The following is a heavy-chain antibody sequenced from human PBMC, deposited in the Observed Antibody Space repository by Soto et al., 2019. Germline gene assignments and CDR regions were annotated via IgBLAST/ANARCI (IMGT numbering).Heavy chain of an antibody. J-gene: IGHJ4*02. CDR2: IVVDSNTA. D-gene: IGHD1-26*01. CDR1: GSTFNNFA. CDR3: AKAIKRWEVNYYFDF. Sequence: QVVLLQSGAEVKEPGSSVTVSCQVSGSTFNNFAFSWVRQAPGHGPEWMGGIVVDSNTAEYSQRFQDRVTMTAESPTDTLYMELGSLPFADTAVWYCAKAIKRWEVNYYFDFWDQGTLVTVAP. V-gene: IGHV1-69*06.